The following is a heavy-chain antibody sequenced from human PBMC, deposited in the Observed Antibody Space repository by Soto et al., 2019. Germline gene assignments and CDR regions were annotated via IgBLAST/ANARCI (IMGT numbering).Heavy chain of an antibody. J-gene: IGHJ4*02. CDR3: ARHFVAVVIKGWGY. Sequence: SETLSLTCTVSGGSIDRSNYYWDWIRQPPGKVLEWIGTTYYNGNAYYNPSLKSRVTMSVDTSKNQFSLKLISVTAADTAVYYCARHFVAVVIKGWGYWGQGTLVTVS. CDR1: GGSIDRSNYY. CDR2: TYYNGNA. D-gene: IGHD3-22*01. V-gene: IGHV4-39*01.